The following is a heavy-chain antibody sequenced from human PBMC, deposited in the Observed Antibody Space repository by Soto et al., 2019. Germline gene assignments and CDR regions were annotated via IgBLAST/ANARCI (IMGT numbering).Heavy chain of an antibody. D-gene: IGHD2-2*01. Sequence: SVKVSCKASGGTFSSYAISWVRQAPGQGLEWMGGIIPIFGTANYAQKFQGRVTITADESTSTAYMELSSLRSEDTAVYYCARDTTREGWFDPWGQGTLVTVSS. CDR2: IIPIFGTA. J-gene: IGHJ5*02. CDR3: ARDTTREGWFDP. CDR1: GGTFSSYA. V-gene: IGHV1-69*13.